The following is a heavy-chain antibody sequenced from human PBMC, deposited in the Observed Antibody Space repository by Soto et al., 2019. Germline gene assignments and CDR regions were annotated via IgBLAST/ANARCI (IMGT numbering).Heavy chain of an antibody. CDR1: GYTFTSYA. V-gene: IGHV1-3*01. D-gene: IGHD6-6*01. J-gene: IGHJ4*02. Sequence: ASVKVSCKASGYTFTSYAMHWVRQAPGQRLEWMGWINAGNGNTKYSQKFQGRVTITRDTSASTAYMELSSLRSEDTAVYYCARSASSARPYYFDYWGQGXLVTVYS. CDR3: ARSASSARPYYFDY. CDR2: INAGNGNT.